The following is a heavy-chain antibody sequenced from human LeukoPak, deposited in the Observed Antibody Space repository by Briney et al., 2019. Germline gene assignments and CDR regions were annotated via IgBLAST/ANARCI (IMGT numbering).Heavy chain of an antibody. CDR1: GFTFSSYA. V-gene: IGHV3-23*01. CDR2: ISGSGGST. J-gene: IGHJ4*02. CDR3: ASPFCSSTSCYQHWVDY. Sequence: GGSLRLSCAASGFTFSSYAMSWVRQAPGKGLEWVSAISGSGGSTYYADSVKGRFTISRDNSKNTLYLQMNSLRAEDTAVYYCASPFCSSTSCYQHWVDYWGRGTLVTVSS. D-gene: IGHD2-2*01.